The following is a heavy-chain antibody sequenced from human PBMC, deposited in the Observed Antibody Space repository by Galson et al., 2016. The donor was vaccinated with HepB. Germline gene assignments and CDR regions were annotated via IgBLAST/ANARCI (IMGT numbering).Heavy chain of an antibody. CDR2: IKRDGSQK. J-gene: IGHJ3*02. CDR1: GFTLSDSW. V-gene: IGHV3-7*03. CDR3: ARDTHDYRRSNNYWGAFDI. Sequence: SLRLSCAASGFTLSDSWMAWVRQAPGKGLEWVADIKRDGSQKQYVESVKGRFTISRDNAEASVYLQMNSLRAEDTAIYYWARDTHDYRRSNNYWGAFDIWGQGAMVTVSS. D-gene: IGHD5-12*01.